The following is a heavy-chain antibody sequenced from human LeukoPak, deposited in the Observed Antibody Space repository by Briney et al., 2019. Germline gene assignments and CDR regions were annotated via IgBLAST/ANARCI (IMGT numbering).Heavy chain of an antibody. CDR2: IYYSGST. V-gene: IGHV4-59*01. Sequence: SETLSLTCTVSGGSISSYYWSWIRQPPGKGLEWIGYIYYSGSTNYNPSLKSRVTISVDTSKNQFSLKLSSVTAADAAVYYCARGRRYYGSPGAFDIWGQGTMVTVSS. D-gene: IGHD3-10*01. CDR1: GGSISSYY. CDR3: ARGRRYYGSPGAFDI. J-gene: IGHJ3*02.